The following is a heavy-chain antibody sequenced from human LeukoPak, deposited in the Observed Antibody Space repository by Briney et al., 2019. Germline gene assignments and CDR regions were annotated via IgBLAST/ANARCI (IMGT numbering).Heavy chain of an antibody. CDR1: GFSFRSYD. J-gene: IGHJ6*04. D-gene: IGHD3-22*01. CDR2: ITTSGDT. V-gene: IGHV3-13*01. Sequence: GGSLRLSCATSGFSFRSYDIHWLRQAAGRGLEGVSSITTSGDTNYAASVRGRFTISRENAKNSLFLQMNSLRPQDTAIYFCAIFVHYYDTTGYRKEGWDFWGTGTTVAVSP. CDR3: AIFVHYYDTTGYRKEGWDF.